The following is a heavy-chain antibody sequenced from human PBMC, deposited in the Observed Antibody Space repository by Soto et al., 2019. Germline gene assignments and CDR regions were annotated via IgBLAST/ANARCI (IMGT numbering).Heavy chain of an antibody. Sequence: SDGLSLTWAVYGGFFNPYHWGCIRQPPGKGLEWIGEIDHTGRTNYNPSVKGRVTMSVDTSKNQFSLNLRSVTAADTAVYFCARSMNDHNNHPWGFDSWGPITLVTLSS. J-gene: IGHJ5*01. CDR2: IDHTGRT. D-gene: IGHD1-1*01. CDR1: GGFFNPYH. CDR3: ARSMNDHNNHPWGFDS. V-gene: IGHV4-34*01.